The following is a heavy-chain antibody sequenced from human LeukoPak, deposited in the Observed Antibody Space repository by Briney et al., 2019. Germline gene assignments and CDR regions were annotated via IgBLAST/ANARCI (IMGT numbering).Heavy chain of an antibody. V-gene: IGHV4-59*01. D-gene: IGHD1-26*01. J-gene: IGHJ4*02. CDR1: GGSISSYY. Sequence: SETLSLTCTVSGGSISSYYWSWIRQPPGKGLEWIGYIYYSGSTNYNPSPKSRVTISVDTSKNQFSLKLSSVTAADTAVYYCANDPWASGWELQNYWGQGTLVTVSS. CDR3: ANDPWASGWELQNY. CDR2: IYYSGST.